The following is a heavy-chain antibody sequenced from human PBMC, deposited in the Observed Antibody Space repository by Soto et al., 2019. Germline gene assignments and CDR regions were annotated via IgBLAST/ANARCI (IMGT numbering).Heavy chain of an antibody. J-gene: IGHJ6*02. CDR2: ISGSGGST. Sequence: EVQLLESGGGLVQPGGSLRLSCAASGFTFSSYAMSWVRQAPGKGLEWVSAISGSGGSTYYADSVKGRFTISRDNSKNTLYLQMNSLRAEDTDVYYCAKIRGDYYGAGSYYNYNCYGMDVWGQGTTVTVSS. V-gene: IGHV3-23*01. CDR3: AKIRGDYYGAGSYYNYNCYGMDV. CDR1: GFTFSSYA. D-gene: IGHD3-10*01.